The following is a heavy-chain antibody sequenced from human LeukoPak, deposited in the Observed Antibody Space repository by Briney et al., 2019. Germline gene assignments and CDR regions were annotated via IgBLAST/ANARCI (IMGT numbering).Heavy chain of an antibody. CDR2: ISSSSSYI. J-gene: IGHJ4*02. CDR3: AIIVVVTAKGGIDY. V-gene: IGHV3-21*01. CDR1: GFTFSSYS. D-gene: IGHD2-21*02. Sequence: GGSLRLSCAASGFTFSSYSMNWVRQAPGKGLEWVSSISSSSSYIYYADSVKGRFTISRDNAKNSLYLQMNSLRAEDTAVHYCAIIVVVTAKGGIDYWGQGTLVTVSS.